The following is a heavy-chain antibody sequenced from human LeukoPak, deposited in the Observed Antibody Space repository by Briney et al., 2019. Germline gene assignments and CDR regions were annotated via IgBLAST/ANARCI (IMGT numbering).Heavy chain of an antibody. Sequence: PSETLSLTCTVSGVSISSYYWSWIRQPPGKGLEWIGYIYYTGSTNYNPSLKSRVTISVDTSKNQFSLKLSSVTAADTAVYYCARVRAAAIPYYFDYWGQGTLVTVSS. CDR1: GVSISSYY. CDR3: ARVRAAAIPYYFDY. J-gene: IGHJ4*02. V-gene: IGHV4-59*12. CDR2: IYYTGST. D-gene: IGHD6-13*01.